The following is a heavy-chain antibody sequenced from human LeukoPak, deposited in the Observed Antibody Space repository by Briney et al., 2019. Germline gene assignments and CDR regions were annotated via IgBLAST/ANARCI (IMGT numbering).Heavy chain of an antibody. CDR2: ISYDGSNK. J-gene: IGHJ4*02. CDR1: GFTFSSYG. D-gene: IGHD3-22*01. V-gene: IGHV3-30*18. Sequence: GGSLRLSCAASGFTFSSYGMHWVRQAPGKGLEWVVVISYDGSNKYYADSVKGRFTISRDNSKNTLYLQMNSLRAEDTAVYYCAKDAGLEVYYYDSSGYYPDYWGQGTLVTVSS. CDR3: AKDAGLEVYYYDSSGYYPDY.